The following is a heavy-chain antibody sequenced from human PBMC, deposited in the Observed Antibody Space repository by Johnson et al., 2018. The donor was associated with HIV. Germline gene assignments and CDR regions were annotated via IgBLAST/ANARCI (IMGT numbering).Heavy chain of an antibody. J-gene: IGHJ3*02. CDR1: GFTVSSNY. Sequence: QVQVVESGGGVVRPGGSLRLSCAASGFTVSSNYMSWVRQAPGKGLEWVSYISSSGSTKYYTDSLKGRLTISRDNAKNSLYLQMNSLRAEDTALYYCVRGGLGYQNIHDALDIWGQGTMVTVSS. V-gene: IGHV3-11*01. CDR3: VRGGLGYQNIHDALDI. CDR2: ISSSGSTK. D-gene: IGHD2-2*01.